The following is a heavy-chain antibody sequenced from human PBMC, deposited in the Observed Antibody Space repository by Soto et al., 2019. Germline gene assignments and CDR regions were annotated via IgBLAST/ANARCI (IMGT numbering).Heavy chain of an antibody. Sequence: ASVKVSCKASGYPFTDYYIHWVRQAPGQGLDWLGWINPNSGGTDYAQNLQGRVTITRDTSIMTAYLEVTSLTSDDTAIYYCARDLGPLGNFGSNYGLDVWGQGTTVPVSS. CDR3: ARDLGPLGNFGSNYGLDV. CDR1: GYPFTDYY. J-gene: IGHJ6*02. D-gene: IGHD1-26*01. V-gene: IGHV1-2*02. CDR2: INPNSGGT.